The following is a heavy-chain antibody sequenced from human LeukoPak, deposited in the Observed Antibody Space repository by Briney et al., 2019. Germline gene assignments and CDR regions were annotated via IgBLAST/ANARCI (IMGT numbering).Heavy chain of an antibody. CDR3: ARLQTYYDILTGYFGPFDY. Sequence: GGSLRLSCAASGFTFSSYSMNWVRQAPGKGLEWVSSISSSSNYIYYADSVKGRFTISRDNSKNTLYLQMNSLRAEDTAVYYCARLQTYYDILTGYFGPFDYWGQGTLVTVSS. CDR2: ISSSSNYI. CDR1: GFTFSSYS. J-gene: IGHJ4*02. D-gene: IGHD3-9*01. V-gene: IGHV3-21*01.